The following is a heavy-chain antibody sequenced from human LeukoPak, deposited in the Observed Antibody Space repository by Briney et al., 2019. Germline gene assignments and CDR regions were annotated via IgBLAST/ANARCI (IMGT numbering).Heavy chain of an antibody. J-gene: IGHJ4*02. CDR3: AREVGGWYYFDY. CDR1: GFTFSSYA. V-gene: IGHV3-30-3*01. CDR2: IPYDGSNK. Sequence: PGRSLRLSCAASGFTFSSYAMHWVRQAPGKGLEWVAVIPYDGSNKYYADSVKGRFTISRDNSKNTLYLQMNSLRAEDTAVYYCAREVGGWYYFDYWGQGTLVTVSS. D-gene: IGHD6-19*01.